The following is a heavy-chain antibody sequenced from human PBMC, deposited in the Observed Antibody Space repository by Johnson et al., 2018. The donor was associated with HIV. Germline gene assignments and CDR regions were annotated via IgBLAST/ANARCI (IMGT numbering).Heavy chain of an antibody. CDR1: GFTFSSYA. CDR2: ISYDGSNK. Sequence: QVQLVESGGGVVQPGRSLRLSCAASGFTFSSYAMHWVRQAPGKGLEWVAVISYDGSNKYYADSVKGRFTISRDNSKNTLYLQMNSLRAEDAAKYYCAKAQVLADDCFNVWGQGTVVTVSS. CDR3: AKAQVLADDCFNV. D-gene: IGHD2-8*02. J-gene: IGHJ3*01. V-gene: IGHV3-30-3*01.